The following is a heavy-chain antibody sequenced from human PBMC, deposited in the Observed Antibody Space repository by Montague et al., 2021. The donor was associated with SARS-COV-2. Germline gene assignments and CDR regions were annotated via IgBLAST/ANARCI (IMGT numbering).Heavy chain of an antibody. Sequence: TLSLTCTVSGGSISSGYFYWSWIRQPAGKGLEWIGRISISGSTNYNPSLKSRVTISVDTSKNQFSLKLSSVTAADTAVYYGARDIAVAGLFDYWGQGTLVTVSS. D-gene: IGHD6-19*01. CDR2: ISISGST. V-gene: IGHV4-61*02. CDR1: GGSISSGYFY. J-gene: IGHJ4*02. CDR3: ARDIAVAGLFDY.